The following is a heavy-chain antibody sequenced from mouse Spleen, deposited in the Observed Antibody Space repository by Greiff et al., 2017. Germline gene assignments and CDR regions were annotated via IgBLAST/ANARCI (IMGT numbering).Heavy chain of an antibody. J-gene: IGHJ3*01. D-gene: IGHD2-1*01. Sequence: EVQLVESGPGLVKPSQSLSLTCTVTGYSITSDYAWNWIRQFPGNKLEWMGYISYSGSTSYNPSLKSRISITRDTSKNQFFLQLNSVTTEDTATYYCAEGGYGNSAWFAYWGQGTLVTVSA. CDR2: ISYSGST. CDR1: GYSITSDYA. CDR3: AEGGYGNSAWFAY. V-gene: IGHV3-2*02.